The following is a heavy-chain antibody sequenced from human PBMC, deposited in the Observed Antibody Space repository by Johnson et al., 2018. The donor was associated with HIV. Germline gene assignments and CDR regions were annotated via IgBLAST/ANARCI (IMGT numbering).Heavy chain of an antibody. CDR1: GFTFSTYA. D-gene: IGHD3-16*01. Sequence: QVQLVESGGGVVQPGRSLRLSCAASGFTFSTYAMHWVRQAPGEGLEWVAIISYAVSNKYYADSVKGRFTISRDNSKNTLYLQMNSLRAEDTAVYYCARDLGGSDAVDIWGQGTMVTVSS. CDR3: ARDLGGSDAVDI. J-gene: IGHJ3*02. V-gene: IGHV3-30*14. CDR2: ISYAVSNK.